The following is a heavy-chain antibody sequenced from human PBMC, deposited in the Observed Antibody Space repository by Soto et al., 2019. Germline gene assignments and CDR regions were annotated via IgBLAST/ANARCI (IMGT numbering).Heavy chain of an antibody. CDR3: ARDQGCSGSSCPYYYYYYSMDV. CDR1: GFTFSSYA. J-gene: IGHJ6*02. D-gene: IGHD2-15*01. Sequence: GGSLRLSCAASGFTFSSYAMHWVRQAPGKGLEWVAVISYDGSNKYYADSVKGRFTFSRDNSKNTLYLQMNSLRAEDTAVYYCARDQGCSGSSCPYYYYYYSMDVWGQGTTVTVSS. CDR2: ISYDGSNK. V-gene: IGHV3-30-3*01.